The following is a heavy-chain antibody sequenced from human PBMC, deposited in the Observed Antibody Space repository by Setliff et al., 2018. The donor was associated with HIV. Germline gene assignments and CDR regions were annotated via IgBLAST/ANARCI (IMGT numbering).Heavy chain of an antibody. V-gene: IGHV4-61*02. D-gene: IGHD2-15*01. J-gene: IGHJ5*02. Sequence: PSETLSLTCTVSGGSISRGSYYWSWIRQPAGKGLEWIGRIYTNGNTNYNASLKSRLAISSDTSKNQFSLNLSSVIAADTAIYFCARFTVVVFGAGEPSWFDPWGQGSLVTVSS. CDR2: IYTNGNT. CDR3: ARFTVVVFGAGEPSWFDP. CDR1: GGSISRGSYY.